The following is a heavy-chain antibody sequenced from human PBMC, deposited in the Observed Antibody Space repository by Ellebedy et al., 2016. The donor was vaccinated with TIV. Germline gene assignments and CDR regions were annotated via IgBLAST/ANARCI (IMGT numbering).Heavy chain of an antibody. CDR3: ARGGLGATTLTYY. V-gene: IGHV1-18*01. Sequence: ASVKVSCKASGGTFSSYAISWVRQAAGQGLEWMGWTSAYNGNTDFAQKLQGRVTMTTDTSTSTAYMELRSLRSDDTAVYYCARGGLGATTLTYYWGQGTLVTVSS. D-gene: IGHD1-26*01. CDR2: TSAYNGNT. J-gene: IGHJ4*02. CDR1: GGTFSSYA.